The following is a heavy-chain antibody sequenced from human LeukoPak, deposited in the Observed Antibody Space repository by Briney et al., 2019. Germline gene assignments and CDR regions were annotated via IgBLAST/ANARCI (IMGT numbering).Heavy chain of an antibody. D-gene: IGHD2-2*01. CDR3: VRHLSDITSCPNY. Sequence: GESLKISCKASGYSFTTYWIGWVRQMPGKGLEWMGIISPGDSRTIYSPSFQGQVTISADKSISTAYLQWSSLKASDTAIYYCVRHLSDITSCPNYWGPGTLVTVAS. J-gene: IGHJ4*02. CDR2: ISPGDSRT. V-gene: IGHV5-51*01. CDR1: GYSFTTYW.